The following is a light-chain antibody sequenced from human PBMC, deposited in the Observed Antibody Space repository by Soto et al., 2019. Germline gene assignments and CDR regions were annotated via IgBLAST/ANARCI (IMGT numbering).Light chain of an antibody. CDR3: RSYTTIRTVK. CDR2: DVT. CDR1: SSDVGGSNH. J-gene: IGLJ2*01. V-gene: IGLV2-14*03. Sequence: QSALTQPASVSGSPGQAITISCTGTSSDVGGSNHVSWYQQHPDKAPRLMLYDVTNRPSGVSNRVSGSKSGNTAFLTISGVQAEDEADYYCRSYTTIRTVKFGGGAQL.